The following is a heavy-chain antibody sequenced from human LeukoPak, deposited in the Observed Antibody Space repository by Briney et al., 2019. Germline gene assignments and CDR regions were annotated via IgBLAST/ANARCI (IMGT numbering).Heavy chain of an antibody. V-gene: IGHV3-30-3*01. CDR1: GFTFSSYA. CDR2: ISYDGSNK. CDR3: ARGASGYSYG. J-gene: IGHJ4*02. Sequence: SGRSLRLSCAASGFTFSSYAMHWVRQAPGKGLEWVAVISYDGSNKYYADSVKGRFTISRDNSKNTLYLQMNSLRAEDTAVYYCARGASGYSYGWGQGTLVTVSS. D-gene: IGHD5-18*01.